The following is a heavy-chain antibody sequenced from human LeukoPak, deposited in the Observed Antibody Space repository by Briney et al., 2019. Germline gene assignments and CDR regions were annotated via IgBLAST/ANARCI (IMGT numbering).Heavy chain of an antibody. CDR3: ARGILVKVYAAFDY. Sequence: SETLSLTCTVSGGSISSSSYYWGWIRQPPGMGLEWIGEIIHSGRTNYNPSLTSQVSISVDTSKNQFSLELSSVTAADTAVYYCARGILVKVYAAFDYWGQGTLVTVSS. J-gene: IGHJ4*02. CDR2: IIHSGRT. D-gene: IGHD2/OR15-2a*01. V-gene: IGHV4-39*07. CDR1: GGSISSSSYY.